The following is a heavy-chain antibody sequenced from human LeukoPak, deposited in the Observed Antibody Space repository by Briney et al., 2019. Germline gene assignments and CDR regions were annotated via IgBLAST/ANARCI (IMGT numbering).Heavy chain of an antibody. Sequence: SETLSLTCTVSGGSISSGSYYWSWIRQPAGKGLEWIGHIYTSGSINYNPSLKSRVTISVDTSKNQFSLKLSSVTAADTAVYYCARGDAFSGSYSSWASGDAFDIWGQGTMVAVSS. CDR3: ARGDAFSGSYSSWASGDAFDI. V-gene: IGHV4-61*09. CDR1: GGSISSGSYY. CDR2: IYTSGSI. J-gene: IGHJ3*02. D-gene: IGHD1-26*01.